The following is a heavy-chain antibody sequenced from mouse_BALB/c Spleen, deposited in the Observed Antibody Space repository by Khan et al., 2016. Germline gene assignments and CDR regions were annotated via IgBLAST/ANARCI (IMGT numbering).Heavy chain of an antibody. V-gene: IGHV1-37*01. J-gene: IGHJ3*01. Sequence: VQLQQSGPELVKPGASVKISCKASGYSFTGYFMNWVKQSHGKSLEWIGRINPYNGDTFYNQKFKGKATLTVEKSSSTAHKELTSMTSGDTAVSYCCYDHLFAYWGRGTLVTVSA. CDR1: GYSFTGYF. D-gene: IGHD2-3*01. CDR3: CYDHLFAY. CDR2: INPYNGDT.